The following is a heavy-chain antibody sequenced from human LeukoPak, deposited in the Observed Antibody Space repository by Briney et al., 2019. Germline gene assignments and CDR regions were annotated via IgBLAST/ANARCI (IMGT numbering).Heavy chain of an antibody. CDR1: GFTFSSYS. CDR3: ARDINRDSSGYYSFRYDAFDI. J-gene: IGHJ3*02. V-gene: IGHV3-21*01. D-gene: IGHD3-22*01. CDR2: ISSSSSYI. Sequence: GGPLRLSCAASGFTFSSYSMNWVRQAPGKGLELVSSISSSSSYIYYADSVKGRFTISRDNAKNSLYLQMNSLRAEDTAVYYCARDINRDSSGYYSFRYDAFDIWGQGTMVTVSS.